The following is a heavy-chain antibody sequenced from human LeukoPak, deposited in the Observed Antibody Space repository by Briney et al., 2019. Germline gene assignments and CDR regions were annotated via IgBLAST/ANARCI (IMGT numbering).Heavy chain of an antibody. D-gene: IGHD2-2*01. CDR3: AKQAYCSSTSCYRFDY. V-gene: IGHV4-30-4*01. Sequence: PSETLSLTCTVSGGSISSGDYYWSWIRQPPGKGLEWIGYIYYSGSTYYNPSLKSRVTISVDTSKNQFSLKLSSVTAADTAVYYCAKQAYCSSTSCYRFDYWGQGTLVTVSS. J-gene: IGHJ4*02. CDR2: IYYSGST. CDR1: GGSISSGDYY.